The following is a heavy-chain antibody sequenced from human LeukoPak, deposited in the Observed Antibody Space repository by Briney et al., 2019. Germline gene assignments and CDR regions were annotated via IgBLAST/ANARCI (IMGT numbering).Heavy chain of an antibody. D-gene: IGHD5-18*01. V-gene: IGHV3-23*01. CDR3: AKDRGTAMVSDY. Sequence: GGSLRLSCAASGFTFSNYAMSLVRQAPGKGLEWVSAISGSGGSTYYADSVKGRFTISRDNSKITLYLQMNSLRAEDTAVYYCAKDRGTAMVSDYWGQGTLVTVSS. CDR2: ISGSGGST. J-gene: IGHJ4*02. CDR1: GFTFSNYA.